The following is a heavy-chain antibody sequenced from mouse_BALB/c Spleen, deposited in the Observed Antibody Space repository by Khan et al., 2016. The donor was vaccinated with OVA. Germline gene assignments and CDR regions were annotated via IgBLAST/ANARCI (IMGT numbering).Heavy chain of an antibody. CDR2: ISTYSGNT. Sequence: QVQLQQPGPELVRSGVSVKISCKGSGYTFTDYAMYWVKQSHAKSLEWIGLISTYSGNTNYNQKFKGKATMTVDKSSSTAYMELARLTSGDSAIYYCARPAYDGYYDYWGQGTTLTVSS. CDR1: GYTFTDYA. J-gene: IGHJ2*01. V-gene: IGHV1S137*01. D-gene: IGHD2-3*01. CDR3: ARPAYDGYYDY.